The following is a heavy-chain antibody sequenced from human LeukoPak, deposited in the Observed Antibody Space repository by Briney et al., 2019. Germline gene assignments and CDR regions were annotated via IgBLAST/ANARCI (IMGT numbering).Heavy chain of an antibody. J-gene: IGHJ4*02. D-gene: IGHD2-15*01. CDR3: ARVSRRIYYFDY. V-gene: IGHV3-21*01. Sequence: GGSLRLSCAASGFTFSSYEMNWVRQAPGKGLEWVSSISSSSSYIYYADSVKGRFTISRDNAKNSLYLQMNSLRAEDTAVYYCARVSRRIYYFDYWGQGTLVTVSS. CDR1: GFTFSSYE. CDR2: ISSSSSYI.